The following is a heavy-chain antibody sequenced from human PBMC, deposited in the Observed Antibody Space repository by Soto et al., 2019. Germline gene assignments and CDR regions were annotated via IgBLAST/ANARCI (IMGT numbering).Heavy chain of an antibody. CDR1: GFSFTKAW. D-gene: IGHD3-3*01. V-gene: IGHV3-15*01. CDR3: ITDPYYDFWSGYHFNY. CDR2: IKNKTDGGTR. J-gene: IGHJ4*02. Sequence: GGSLRLSCEASGFSFTKAWMSWVRLTPGKGLEWVGRIKNKTDGGTRDYPASVRGRFTISRGDSRNTLYLQMDSLKMEDTAVYYCITDPYYDFWSGYHFNYWGQGTLVTVSS.